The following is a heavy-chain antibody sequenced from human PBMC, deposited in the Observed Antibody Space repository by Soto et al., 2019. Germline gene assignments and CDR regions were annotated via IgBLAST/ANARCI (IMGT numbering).Heavy chain of an antibody. CDR2: IYPGDSDT. CDR1: GYRFTSYW. V-gene: IGHV5-51*01. CDR3: ARHYCSSTSCVPGYYYYYGMDV. D-gene: IGHD2-2*01. J-gene: IGHJ6*02. Sequence: GEYPKISCQGSGYRFTSYWIGWVRQIPGKGLEWMGIIYPGDSDTRYSPSFQGQVTISADKSISTAYLQWSSLMASDTAMYYCARHYCSSTSCVPGYYYYYGMDVWGQGTMVTVSS.